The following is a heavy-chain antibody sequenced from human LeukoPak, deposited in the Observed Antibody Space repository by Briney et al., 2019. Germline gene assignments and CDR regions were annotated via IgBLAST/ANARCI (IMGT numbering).Heavy chain of an antibody. CDR3: AKVLGCHCSDFFPAWGYYYYAMDV. V-gene: IGHV3-23*01. Sequence: AGGSLRLSCVASGFTFSNQAMIGVRQTTGKGVEWVSTISVTGNTTYYGDSVKRLFTVSRDNSKNTLYAQMNSVTAEVAAVYYCAKVLGCHCSDFFPAWGYYYYAMDVWGQGTQVTVSS. D-gene: IGHD2-21*01. J-gene: IGHJ6*02. CDR2: ISVTGNTT. CDR1: GFTFSNQA.